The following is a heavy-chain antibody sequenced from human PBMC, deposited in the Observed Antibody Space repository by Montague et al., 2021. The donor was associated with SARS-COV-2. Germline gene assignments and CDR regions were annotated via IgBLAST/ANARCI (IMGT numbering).Heavy chain of an antibody. CDR3: ARAQVTIFGVLIMLPAAGAVDV. V-gene: IGHV4-34*01. Sequence: SETLSLTCAVYGESFTGYYWTWIRQPPGKGLEWFGEINHSGSSNYNPSLESRVTMSVDTSKNQFSLRLNSVSAADTAVYYCARAQVTIFGVLIMLPAAGAVDVWGQGTTVTVSS. CDR2: INHSGSS. CDR1: GESFTGYY. D-gene: IGHD3-3*01. J-gene: IGHJ3*01.